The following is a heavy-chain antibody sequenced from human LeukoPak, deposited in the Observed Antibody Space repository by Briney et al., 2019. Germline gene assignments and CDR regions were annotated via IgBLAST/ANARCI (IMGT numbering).Heavy chain of an antibody. V-gene: IGHV4-30-4*01. CDR1: GGSISSGDYY. CDR3: ASNTWWIQTDAFDI. J-gene: IGHJ3*02. Sequence: PSETLSLTCTVSGGSISSGDYYWSWIRQPPGKGLEWIGYIYYSGSTYYNPSLKSRVTISVDTSKNQFSLKLSSVTAADTAVYYCASNTWWIQTDAFDIWGQGTMVTVSS. D-gene: IGHD5-18*01. CDR2: IYYSGST.